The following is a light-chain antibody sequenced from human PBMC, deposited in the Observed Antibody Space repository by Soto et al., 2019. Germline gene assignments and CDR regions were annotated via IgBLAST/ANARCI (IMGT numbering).Light chain of an antibody. J-gene: IGLJ2*01. CDR1: NSNIGSNS. V-gene: IGLV1-51*01. CDR2: DND. CDR3: GTWDSSLDAGV. Sequence: QSVLTQPPSVSAAPGQKVTISCSGSNSNIGSNSVSWYQQLPGTAPKLLIYDNDKRPSESPDRFSGSRSGTSATLGIAGLQTGDEADYYCGTWDSSLDAGVFGGGTKLTVL.